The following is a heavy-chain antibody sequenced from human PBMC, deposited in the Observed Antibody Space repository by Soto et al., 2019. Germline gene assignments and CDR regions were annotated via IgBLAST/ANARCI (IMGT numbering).Heavy chain of an antibody. D-gene: IGHD4-4*01. CDR3: ARVDSNYVSLDY. Sequence: PSETLSLTCTVSGGSISSGDYYWSWIRQPPGKGLEWIGYIYYSGSTYYNPSLKSRVTISVDTSKNQFSLKLSSVTAADTAVYYCARVDSNYVSLDYWGQGTLVTVS. J-gene: IGHJ4*02. V-gene: IGHV4-30-4*01. CDR1: GGSISSGDYY. CDR2: IYYSGST.